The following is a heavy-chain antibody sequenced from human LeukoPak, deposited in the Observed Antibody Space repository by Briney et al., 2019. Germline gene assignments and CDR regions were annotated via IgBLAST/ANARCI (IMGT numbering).Heavy chain of an antibody. V-gene: IGHV3-23*01. CDR2: IDGNGTKT. Sequence: GGSLRLSCVASGFSFSTYGMSWVRQAPGKGLEWLSAIDGNGTKTFYADSGKGRFTISRDNSANTLYLQMNSLRGEDTALYYCAKDLHWGLDYWGQGALVTVSS. CDR3: AKDLHWGLDY. J-gene: IGHJ4*02. CDR1: GFSFSTYG. D-gene: IGHD3-16*01.